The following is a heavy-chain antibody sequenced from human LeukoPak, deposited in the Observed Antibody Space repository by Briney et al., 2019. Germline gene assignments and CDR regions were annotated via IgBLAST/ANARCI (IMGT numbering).Heavy chain of an antibody. J-gene: IGHJ5*02. D-gene: IGHD1-14*01. CDR1: GYSISSGYY. Sequence: SETLSLTCTVSGYSISSGYYWGWIRQPPGKGLEWIGSISHSGSTYYNPSLKSLVTISVDTSKNQFSLNLRSLTAAHTAGYYCPRVTSRLGLFDPWGQGTLVTGSS. CDR3: PRVTSRLGLFDP. CDR2: ISHSGST. V-gene: IGHV4-38-2*02.